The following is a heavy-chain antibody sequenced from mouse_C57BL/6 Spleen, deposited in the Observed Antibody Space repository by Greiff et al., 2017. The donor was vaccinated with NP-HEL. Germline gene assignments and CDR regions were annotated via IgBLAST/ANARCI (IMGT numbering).Heavy chain of an antibody. CDR3: TRRGTGYFDY. CDR1: GYTFTDYE. J-gene: IGHJ2*01. V-gene: IGHV1-15*01. D-gene: IGHD2-14*01. CDR2: IDPETGGT. Sequence: VQLQQSGAELVRPGASVTLSCKASGYTFTDYEMHWVKQTPVHGLEWIGAIDPETGGTAYNQKFKGKAILTADKSSSTAYMELRSLTSEDSAVYYCTRRGTGYFDYWGQGTTLTVSS.